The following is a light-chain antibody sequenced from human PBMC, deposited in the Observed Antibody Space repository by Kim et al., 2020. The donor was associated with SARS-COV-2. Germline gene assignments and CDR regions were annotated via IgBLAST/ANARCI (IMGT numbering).Light chain of an antibody. CDR3: NSRDGSGNNPV. CDR1: SLRSYY. Sequence: SSELTQDPAVSVALGQTVRITCQGDSLRSYYATWYQQKPGQAPVLVIYGKNNRPSGIPDRFSGSSSGNTASLTITGAQAEDEADYYCNSRDGSGNNPVFGGGTQLTVL. J-gene: IGLJ2*01. V-gene: IGLV3-19*01. CDR2: GKN.